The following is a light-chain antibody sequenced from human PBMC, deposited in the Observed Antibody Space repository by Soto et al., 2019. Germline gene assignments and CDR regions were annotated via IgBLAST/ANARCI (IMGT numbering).Light chain of an antibody. Sequence: EIVLTQSPGTLSLSPGERATLSCRASQSVSSSYLAWYQQKRDQAPRLLIYGASSRSTGIPDRFSGSGYGTYFTLTISILEPEDCAVYYCQQYGSSPLTFGGGTKVEIK. CDR1: QSVSSSY. CDR3: QQYGSSPLT. CDR2: GAS. J-gene: IGKJ4*01. V-gene: IGKV3-20*01.